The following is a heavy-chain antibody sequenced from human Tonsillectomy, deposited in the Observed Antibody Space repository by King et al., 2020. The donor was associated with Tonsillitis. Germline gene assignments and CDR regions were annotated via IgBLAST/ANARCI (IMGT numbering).Heavy chain of an antibody. CDR2: IKSKTDGGTT. CDR3: TTDYFDISGYYYFDY. J-gene: IGHJ4*02. Sequence: QLVQSGGGLVKPGGSLRLSRAASGFTFSNAWMNWVRQAPGKGLEWVGRIKSKTDGGTTDYAAPVKGRFTISRDDSKSTLYLQMNSLKTEDTGVYYCTTDYFDISGYYYFDYWGQGTLVTVSS. CDR1: GFTFSNAW. V-gene: IGHV3-15*07. D-gene: IGHD3-22*01.